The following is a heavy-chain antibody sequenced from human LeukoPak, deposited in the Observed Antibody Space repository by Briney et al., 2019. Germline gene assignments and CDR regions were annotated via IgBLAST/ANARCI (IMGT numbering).Heavy chain of an antibody. CDR3: ARGCGGDCYDNWFDP. CDR1: GGSISSYY. CDR2: IYYSGST. V-gene: IGHV4-59*01. Sequence: SETLSLTCTVSGGSISSYYWSWIRQPPGEGLEWIGYIYYSGSTNYNPSFKSRVTISVDTSKNQFSLKLSSVTAADTAVYYCARGCGGDCYDNWFDPWGQGTLVTVSS. J-gene: IGHJ5*02. D-gene: IGHD2-21*02.